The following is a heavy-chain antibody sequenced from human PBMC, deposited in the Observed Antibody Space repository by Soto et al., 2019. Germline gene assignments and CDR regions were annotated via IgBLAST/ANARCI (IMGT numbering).Heavy chain of an antibody. Sequence: GSLRLSCAASGFTFSGSAMHWVRQASGKGLEWVGRIRSKANSYATAYAASVKGRFTISRDDSKNTAYLQMNSLKTEDTAVYYCTGIAAAGQYYYYYGMDVWGQGTTVTVSS. CDR2: IRSKANSYAT. CDR1: GFTFSGSA. J-gene: IGHJ6*02. V-gene: IGHV3-73*01. D-gene: IGHD6-13*01. CDR3: TGIAAAGQYYYYYGMDV.